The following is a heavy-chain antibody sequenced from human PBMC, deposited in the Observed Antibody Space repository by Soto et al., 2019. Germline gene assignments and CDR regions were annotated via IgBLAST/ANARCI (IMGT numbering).Heavy chain of an antibody. CDR3: ERDFTGEGYFDL. J-gene: IGHJ2*01. V-gene: IGHV3-30-3*01. CDR2: ISYDGSNK. Sequence: QVQLVDSGGGGVQPGRSLRLSCAASGFTFSSYAMHWVRQAPGKGLEWVAVISYDGSNKYYADSVKGRFTISRDNSKNKLYLQMNSLRAENTAVYDCERDFTGEGYFDLWGRGNLVTVSS. CDR1: GFTFSSYA.